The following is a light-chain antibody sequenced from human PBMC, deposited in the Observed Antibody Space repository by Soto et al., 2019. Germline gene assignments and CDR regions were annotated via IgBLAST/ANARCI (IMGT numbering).Light chain of an antibody. V-gene: IGKV1-9*01. CDR1: QGISNL. Sequence: DIQLTQSPSFLSASEGDRVTIACRASQGISNLLAWYQQKPGKAPKLLISFASTLQSGVPSRFTGSGSGTEFTLTLSSLQPEDFATYYCQQFNSYPRTFGQGTKVEIK. J-gene: IGKJ1*01. CDR2: FAS. CDR3: QQFNSYPRT.